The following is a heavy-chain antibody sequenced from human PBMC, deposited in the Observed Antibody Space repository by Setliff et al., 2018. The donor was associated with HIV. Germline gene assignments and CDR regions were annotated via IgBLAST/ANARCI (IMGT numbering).Heavy chain of an antibody. V-gene: IGHV1-69*13. J-gene: IGHJ4*02. D-gene: IGHD3-22*01. CDR2: IIPIFGTA. CDR1: GGTFSSYA. Sequence: SVKVSCKASGGTFSSYAISWVRHAPGQGLEWMGGIIPIFGTANYAQKFQGRVTITSDESTSTAYMELSSLRSEDTAVYYCAREYYYDSSGYDYWGQGTLVTVSS. CDR3: AREYYYDSSGYDY.